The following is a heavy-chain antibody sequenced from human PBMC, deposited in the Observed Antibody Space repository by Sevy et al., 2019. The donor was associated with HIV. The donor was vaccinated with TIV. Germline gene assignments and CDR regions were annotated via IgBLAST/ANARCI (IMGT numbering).Heavy chain of an antibody. Sequence: SETLSLTCTVSGGFIRSGGYYWSWIRQHPGKGLEWIGYIYYSVNTYCNPSLKSRVTISVDTSKSQFSLNLSSVTAADTAVYYCARSDGGDYFDYWGQGTLVTVSS. CDR3: ARSDGGDYFDY. V-gene: IGHV4-31*03. CDR1: GGFIRSGGYY. J-gene: IGHJ4*02. CDR2: IYYSVNT.